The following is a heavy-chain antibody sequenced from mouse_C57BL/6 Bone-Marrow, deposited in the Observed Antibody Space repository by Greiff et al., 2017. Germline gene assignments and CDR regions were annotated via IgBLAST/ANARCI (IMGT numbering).Heavy chain of an antibody. V-gene: IGHV5-6*01. CDR3: ARRGYYYGTPMDY. D-gene: IGHD2-1*01. CDR2: ISSGGSYT. CDR1: GFTFSSYG. Sequence: VQLKESGGDLVKPGGSLKLSCAASGFTFSSYGMSWVRPTPDKRLEWVATISSGGSYTSYPDSVKGRFTISRDNAKNTLYLQMSSLKSEDTAMYYCARRGYYYGTPMDYWGQGTSVTVSS. J-gene: IGHJ4*01.